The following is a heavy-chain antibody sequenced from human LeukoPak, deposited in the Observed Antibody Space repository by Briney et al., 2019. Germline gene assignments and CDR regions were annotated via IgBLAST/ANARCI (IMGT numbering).Heavy chain of an antibody. Sequence: GGSLRLPCAASGFTFSSYAMHWVRQAPGKGLEWVAVISYDGSNKYYADSVKGRFTISRDNSKNTLYLQMNSLRAEDTAVYYCARRAVAGMDYWGQGTLVTVSS. CDR1: GFTFSSYA. D-gene: IGHD6-19*01. CDR2: ISYDGSNK. J-gene: IGHJ4*02. V-gene: IGHV3-30-3*01. CDR3: ARRAVAGMDY.